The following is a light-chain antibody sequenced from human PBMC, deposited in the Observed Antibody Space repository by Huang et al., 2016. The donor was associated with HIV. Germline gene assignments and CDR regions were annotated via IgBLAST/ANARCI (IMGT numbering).Light chain of an antibody. CDR1: QNVGTW. J-gene: IGKJ1*01. Sequence: DVQMAQSPPTLSASVEDRVTITCRASQNVGTWLARYQQKPGKAPKLLISEASTLESGVPSTFSGSGFGTEFTLTITSLQPDNFATYYCQQYNSYPWTFGQGTKVEI. V-gene: IGKV1-5*01. CDR3: QQYNSYPWT. CDR2: EAS.